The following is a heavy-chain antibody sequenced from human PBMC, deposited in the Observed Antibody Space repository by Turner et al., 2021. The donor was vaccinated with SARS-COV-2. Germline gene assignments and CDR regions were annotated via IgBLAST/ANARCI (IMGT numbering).Heavy chain of an antibody. CDR3: ARAVYDFWSGYYSYGMDV. D-gene: IGHD3-3*01. V-gene: IGHV3-48*02. CDR2: ISSSSTII. J-gene: IGHJ6*02. CDR1: GFTFSSYT. Sequence: EVQLVESGGGLVQPGGSLRLSWAASGFTFSSYTLNWVRQAPGKGLEWVSYISSSSTIIYYADSVKGRFTISRDNAKNSLYLQMNSLRDEDTAVYYCARAVYDFWSGYYSYGMDVWGQGTTVTVSS.